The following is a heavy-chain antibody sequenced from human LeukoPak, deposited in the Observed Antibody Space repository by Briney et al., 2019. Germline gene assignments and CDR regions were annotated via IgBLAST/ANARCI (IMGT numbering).Heavy chain of an antibody. CDR2: VNQDGSEK. CDR3: ASGTGWIFDY. Sequence: GGSLRLSCAASGFIFSTHWMIWVRQAPGKGLEWVANVNQDGSEKQYVDSVKGRFTISRDNAKNSLYLQMNSLRAEDTAVYYCASGTGWIFDYWGQGTLVTVSS. D-gene: IGHD6-19*01. J-gene: IGHJ4*02. CDR1: GFIFSTHW. V-gene: IGHV3-7*01.